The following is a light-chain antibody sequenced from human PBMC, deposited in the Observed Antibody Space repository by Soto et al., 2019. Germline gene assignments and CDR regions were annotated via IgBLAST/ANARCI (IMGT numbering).Light chain of an antibody. CDR2: ANS. CDR1: RSNIGTRYD. CDR3: QSYDTSLSAWV. Sequence: QSVLTQSPSVSGALGQRVTTSCTGRRSNIGTRYDVHWYQQLPGTAPKLLIYANSNRPSGVPDRFSGSKSGTSASLAITGLQAEDEADYYCQSYDTSLSAWVFGGGTKLTVL. J-gene: IGLJ3*02. V-gene: IGLV1-40*01.